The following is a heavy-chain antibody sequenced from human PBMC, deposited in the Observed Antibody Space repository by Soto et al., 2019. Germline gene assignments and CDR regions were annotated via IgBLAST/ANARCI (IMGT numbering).Heavy chain of an antibody. CDR2: INSDGGVS. Sequence: EVQLVESGGCLVQPGGSLRLSCAASGFTFSNYWMYWVRQAPGKGLEGVSRINSDGGVSSYADSVKGRLTISRDNVKNTVYLQMDSLRAEDTAVYYCARGDCVGGTCYSLAGFFYYYMDVWGKGTTVTVFS. D-gene: IGHD2-15*01. V-gene: IGHV3-74*02. CDR1: GFTFSNYW. CDR3: ARGDCVGGTCYSLAGFFYYYMDV. J-gene: IGHJ6*03.